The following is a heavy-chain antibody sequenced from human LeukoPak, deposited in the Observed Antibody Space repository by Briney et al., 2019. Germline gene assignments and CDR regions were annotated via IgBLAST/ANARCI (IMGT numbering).Heavy chain of an antibody. CDR1: GFTFTISA. Sequence: ASVKVSCKASGFTFTISAVQWVRQARGQRLEWIGWIVVDSGDTHYAQRFQERVTITRDMSTSTAYMELSSLRSDDTAVYYCAAGIGYYDSSGYYYSTLDSWGQGTLVTVSS. D-gene: IGHD3-22*01. V-gene: IGHV1-58*01. J-gene: IGHJ4*02. CDR2: IVVDSGDT. CDR3: AAGIGYYDSSGYYYSTLDS.